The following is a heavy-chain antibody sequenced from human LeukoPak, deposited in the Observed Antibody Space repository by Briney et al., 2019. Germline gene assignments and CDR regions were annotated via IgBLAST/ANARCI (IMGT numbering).Heavy chain of an antibody. CDR3: ARDRGRGYYDTSGSIPFDY. J-gene: IGHJ4*02. D-gene: IGHD3-22*01. CDR1: GGSFSSYA. Sequence: SVKVSCKASGGSFSSYAISWVRQAPGQGLEWMGRIIPILGIANYAQKFQGRVTITADKSTSTAYMELSSLRSEDTAVYYCARDRGRGYYDTSGSIPFDYWGQGTLVTVSS. V-gene: IGHV1-69*04. CDR2: IIPILGIA.